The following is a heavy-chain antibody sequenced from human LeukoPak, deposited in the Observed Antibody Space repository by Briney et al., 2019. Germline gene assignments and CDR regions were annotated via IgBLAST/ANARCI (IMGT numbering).Heavy chain of an antibody. CDR3: ARSIAAAGYFDY. D-gene: IGHD6-13*01. J-gene: IGHJ4*02. CDR2: IIPIFGTA. V-gene: IGHV1-69*13. Sequence: SVKVSCKASGGTFSGYAISWVRQAPGQGLEWMGGIIPIFGTANYAQKFQGRVTITADESTSTAYMELSSLRSEDTAVYYCARSIAAAGYFDYWGQGTLVTVSS. CDR1: GGTFSGYA.